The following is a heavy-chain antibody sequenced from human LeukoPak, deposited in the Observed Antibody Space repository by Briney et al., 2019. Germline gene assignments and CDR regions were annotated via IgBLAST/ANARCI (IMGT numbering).Heavy chain of an antibody. CDR1: GGTFSSYA. Sequence: SVKVSCKASGGTFSSYAISWVRQAPGQGLEWMGGIIPIFGTANYAQKFQGRITITTDESTRTAYMELSSLRSEDTAVYYCARDELTIFGSRPLYFDYWGQGTLVTVSS. CDR3: ARDELTIFGSRPLYFDY. D-gene: IGHD3-3*01. J-gene: IGHJ4*02. CDR2: IIPIFGTA. V-gene: IGHV1-69*05.